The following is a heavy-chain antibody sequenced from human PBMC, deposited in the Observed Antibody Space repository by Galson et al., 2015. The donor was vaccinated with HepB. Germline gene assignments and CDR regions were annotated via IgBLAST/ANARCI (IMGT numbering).Heavy chain of an antibody. D-gene: IGHD6-13*01. CDR1: GYTFTNYN. Sequence: SVKVSCKASGYTFTNYNINWVRQAPGQGLQWMGWISPYNGDTNYAQKFQGRVTMTTDTSTTTAYMELRNLRSDDTAVYYCARSGTAARFLGHCGRGTLVTVSS. CDR3: ARSGTAARFLGH. CDR2: ISPYNGDT. V-gene: IGHV1-18*01. J-gene: IGHJ4*02.